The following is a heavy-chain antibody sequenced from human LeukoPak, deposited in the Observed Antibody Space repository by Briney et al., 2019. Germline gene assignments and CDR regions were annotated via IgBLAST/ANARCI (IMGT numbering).Heavy chain of an antibody. CDR3: ARDPGAIAVAGTHYYYYYYGMGV. V-gene: IGHV3-21*01. D-gene: IGHD6-19*01. CDR1: GFTFRLFS. CDR2: ISGSSSLI. J-gene: IGHJ6*04. Sequence: PGGSLRLSCVGSGFTFRLFSLTWVRQAPGKGLEYLASISGSSSLIYYADSVKGRFTISRDNSKNTLYLQMNSLRAEDTAVYYCARDPGAIAVAGTHYYYYYYGMGVWGKGTTVTVSS.